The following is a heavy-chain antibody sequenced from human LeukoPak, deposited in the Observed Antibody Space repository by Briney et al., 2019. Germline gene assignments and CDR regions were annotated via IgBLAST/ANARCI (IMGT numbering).Heavy chain of an antibody. Sequence: SETLSLTCTVSGGSISSSSFYWGWIRQPPGKGLEWTGSIYHRGSTYYNPSLKSRVTISVDMSENQVSLKLRSVTAADTAVYYCTEFYFDRSGYADYWGQGTLVTVSS. D-gene: IGHD3-22*01. CDR3: TEFYFDRSGYADY. CDR2: IYHRGST. J-gene: IGHJ4*02. V-gene: IGHV4-39*01. CDR1: GGSISSSSFY.